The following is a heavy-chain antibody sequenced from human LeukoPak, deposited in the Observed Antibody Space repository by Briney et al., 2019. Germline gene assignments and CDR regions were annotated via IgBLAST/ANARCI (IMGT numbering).Heavy chain of an antibody. V-gene: IGHV1-8*01. J-gene: IGHJ6*02. D-gene: IGHD2-15*01. CDR1: GYTFTSYD. CDR3: ARGYCSGGSCYFGNYYYYGMDV. Sequence: ASVKVSCKASGYTFTSYDINWVRQATGQGLEWMGWMNPNSGNTGYAQKLQGRVTMTRNTSISTAYMELSSLRSEDTAVYYCARGYCSGGSCYFGNYYYYGMDVWGQGTTVTVSS. CDR2: MNPNSGNT.